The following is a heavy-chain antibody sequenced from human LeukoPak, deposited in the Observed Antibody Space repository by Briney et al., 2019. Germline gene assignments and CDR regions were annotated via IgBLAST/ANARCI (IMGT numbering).Heavy chain of an antibody. CDR3: ARQPRPYGSGSYKAAYYYYYYMDV. CDR1: GGSISSYY. D-gene: IGHD3-10*01. CDR2: IYTSGST. J-gene: IGHJ6*03. V-gene: IGHV4-4*09. Sequence: SETLSLTCTVSGGSISSYYWSWIRQPPGKGLEWIGYIYTSGSTNYNPSLKSRVTISVDTSKNQFSLKLSSVAAADTAVYYCARQPRPYGSGSYKAAYYYYYYMDVWGKGTTVTVSS.